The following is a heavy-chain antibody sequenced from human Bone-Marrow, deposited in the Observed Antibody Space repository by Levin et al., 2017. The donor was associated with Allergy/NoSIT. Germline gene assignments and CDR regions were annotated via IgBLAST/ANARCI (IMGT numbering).Heavy chain of an antibody. CDR2: ISHSGRT. CDR1: GGSFSRYY. Sequence: PSETLSLTCAVYGGSFSRYYWSWIRQSPGKGLEWIGEISHSGRTNSNPSLKSRVTMSLDTSKQQFSLRLTFVTAADTAVYYCARLGDCSGGTCFSWDNWGQGTLVTVSS. J-gene: IGHJ4*02. V-gene: IGHV4-34*01. CDR3: ARLGDCSGGTCFSWDN. D-gene: IGHD2-15*01.